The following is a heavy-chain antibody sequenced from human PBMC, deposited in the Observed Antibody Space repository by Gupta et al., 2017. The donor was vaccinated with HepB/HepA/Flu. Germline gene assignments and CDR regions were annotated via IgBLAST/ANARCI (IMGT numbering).Heavy chain of an antibody. V-gene: IGHV3-23*01. CDR3: AKSEGYYYDSSGYPVDS. Sequence: EVQLLESGGGLVQPGGSLRLSCAASGFIFDNYAMRWVRQAPGKGLEWVSAIFGGGTSTYYADSVKGRFTISRDNSENTLYLQMNSLRVEDTAVYYCAKSEGYYYDSSGYPVDSWGQGALVTVSS. CDR1: GFIFDNYA. D-gene: IGHD3-22*01. J-gene: IGHJ4*02. CDR2: IFGGGTST.